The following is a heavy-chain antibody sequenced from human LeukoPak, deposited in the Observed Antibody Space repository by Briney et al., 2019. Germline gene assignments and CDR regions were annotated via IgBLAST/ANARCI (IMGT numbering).Heavy chain of an antibody. D-gene: IGHD3-9*01. J-gene: IGHJ6*03. V-gene: IGHV1-2*02. CDR2: INPNSGGT. CDR1: GYTFTGYY. CDR3: ARDSLGGSDWLLSHYYYYYYMDV. Sequence: GASVKVSCKASGYTFTGYYMHWVRQAPGQGLEWMGWINPNSGGTNYAQKFQGRVTMTRDTSISTAYMELSRLRSDDTAVYYCARDSLGGSDWLLSHYYYYYYMDVWGKGTTVTISS.